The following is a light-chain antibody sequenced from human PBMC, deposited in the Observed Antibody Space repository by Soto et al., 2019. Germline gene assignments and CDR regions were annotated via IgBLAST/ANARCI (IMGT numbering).Light chain of an antibody. Sequence: EIVMTQSQATLSVSPGGSATLSCRASQHVSSNFAWYRQKPGQAPTLLLYRASTRATGIPARFSGSGSGTEFTLTISSLHSEDFAVYYCQQYNNLPYTVGQGTKLEIK. CDR2: RAS. CDR1: QHVSSN. J-gene: IGKJ2*01. V-gene: IGKV3-15*01. CDR3: QQYNNLPYT.